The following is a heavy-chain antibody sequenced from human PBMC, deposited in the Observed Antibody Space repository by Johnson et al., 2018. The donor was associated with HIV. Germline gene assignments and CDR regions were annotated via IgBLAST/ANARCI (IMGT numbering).Heavy chain of an antibody. CDR3: AREPVAGPGRNAFDI. CDR1: GFTFDDYG. J-gene: IGHJ3*02. D-gene: IGHD6-19*01. Sequence: VQLVESGGGLVKPGGSLRLSCAASGFTFDDYGLSWVRQAPGQGLEWVSGISWNGGNTDYADSVKGRFTISRDNAKNSLYLQMNSLRAEDTALYFCAREPVAGPGRNAFDIWGQGTMVTVSS. V-gene: IGHV3-20*04. CDR2: ISWNGGNT.